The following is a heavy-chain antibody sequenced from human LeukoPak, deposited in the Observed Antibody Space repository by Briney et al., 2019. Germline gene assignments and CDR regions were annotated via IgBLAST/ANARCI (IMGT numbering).Heavy chain of an antibody. V-gene: IGHV4-34*01. Sequence: SETLSLTCAVYGGSFSGYYWSWIRQPPGKGLEWIGEINHSGSTNYNPSLKSRVTISVDTSKNQFSLKLSSVTAADTAVYYCARRKRYYDFWSGYSFDPWGRGTLVTVSS. D-gene: IGHD3-3*01. CDR2: INHSGST. CDR1: GGSFSGYY. J-gene: IGHJ5*02. CDR3: ARRKRYYDFWSGYSFDP.